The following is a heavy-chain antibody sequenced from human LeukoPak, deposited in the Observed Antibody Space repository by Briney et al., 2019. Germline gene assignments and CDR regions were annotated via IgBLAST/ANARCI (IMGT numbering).Heavy chain of an antibody. CDR2: IHYSGTS. J-gene: IGHJ4*02. CDR1: GASISSSSHY. D-gene: IGHD3-22*01. Sequence: PSETLSLTCTVSGASISSSSHYWGWIRQSPGKGLEWIGSIHYSGTSYYNPSLKSRVTMSVDTSKIQFPLKLNSVTAADTAVYYCARLFPRGGTHYYDDYWGQGTLVTVSS. V-gene: IGHV4-39*06. CDR3: ARLFPRGGTHYYDDY.